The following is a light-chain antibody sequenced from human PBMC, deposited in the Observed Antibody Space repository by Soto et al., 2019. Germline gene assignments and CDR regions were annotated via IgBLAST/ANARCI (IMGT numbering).Light chain of an antibody. CDR2: DVS. CDR1: SSDVGGYNY. J-gene: IGLJ2*01. V-gene: IGLV2-14*01. Sequence: QSALTQPASVSGSPGQSITISCTGTSSDVGGYNYVSWYQQHPGKAPKLLIYDVSNRPSGVYNRFSGSKSGNTASLTISGLQAEEEAAYYCSSYTSSSTLVVFGGGTKLTVL. CDR3: SSYTSSSTLVV.